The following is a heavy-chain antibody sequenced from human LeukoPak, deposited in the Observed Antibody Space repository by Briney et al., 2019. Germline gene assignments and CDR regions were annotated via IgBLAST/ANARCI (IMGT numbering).Heavy chain of an antibody. CDR2: IYYSGST. D-gene: IGHD3-3*01. J-gene: IGHJ4*02. CDR3: ARGAPLEWLLSTFDY. Sequence: SETLSLTCTASGGSISSYYWSWIRQPPGKGLEWIGYIYYSGSTNYNPSLKSRVTISVDTSKNQFSLKLSSVTAADTAVYYCARGAPLEWLLSTFDYWGQGTLVTVSS. V-gene: IGHV4-59*01. CDR1: GGSISSYY.